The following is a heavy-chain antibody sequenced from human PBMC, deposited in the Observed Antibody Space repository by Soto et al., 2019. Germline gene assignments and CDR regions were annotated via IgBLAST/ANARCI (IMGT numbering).Heavy chain of an antibody. Sequence: SETLSLTCAVYAGSFSGYYWRWIRQPPGKGLEWIGEINHSGSTNYNPYLKSRVTISVDTSKNQFSLTLSSLTPADTAVYYCARGLVGDFWSGYYLNWFDPWGQGTLVTVSS. J-gene: IGHJ5*02. D-gene: IGHD3-3*01. CDR2: INHSGST. CDR1: AGSFSGYY. CDR3: ARGLVGDFWSGYYLNWFDP. V-gene: IGHV4-34*01.